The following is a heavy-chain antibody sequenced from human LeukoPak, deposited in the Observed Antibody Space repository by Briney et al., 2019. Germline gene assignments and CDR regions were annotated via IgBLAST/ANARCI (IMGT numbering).Heavy chain of an antibody. V-gene: IGHV1-18*01. J-gene: IGHJ4*02. CDR1: GYTFTSFG. CDR3: ARDQMNIAAAGAYFDY. CDR2: IGAYNGNT. D-gene: IGHD6-13*01. Sequence: ASVKVSCEASGYTFTSFGISWVRQAPGQGLEWMGWIGAYNGNTKYGQKLQGRVTMTTDTSTSTAYMELRSLRSDDAAVYYCARDQMNIAAAGAYFDYWGQGTLVTVSS.